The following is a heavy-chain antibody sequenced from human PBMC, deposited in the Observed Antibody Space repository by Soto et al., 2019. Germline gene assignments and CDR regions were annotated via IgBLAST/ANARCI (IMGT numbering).Heavy chain of an antibody. CDR3: ARDTFTMVRGVAPDY. Sequence: QVQLVESGGGVVQPGRSLRLSCAASGFTFSSYAMHWVRQAPGKGLEWVAVISYDGSNKYYADSVKGRFTISRDNSKNTLYLQMNSLRAEATAVYYCARDTFTMVRGVAPDYWGQGTLVTVSS. D-gene: IGHD3-10*01. CDR2: ISYDGSNK. CDR1: GFTFSSYA. V-gene: IGHV3-30-3*01. J-gene: IGHJ4*02.